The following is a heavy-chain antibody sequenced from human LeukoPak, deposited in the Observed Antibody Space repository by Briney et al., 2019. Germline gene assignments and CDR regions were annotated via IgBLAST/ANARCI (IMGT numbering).Heavy chain of an antibody. V-gene: IGHV3-30*15. D-gene: IGHD2-21*02. CDR1: GFTFSSYA. Sequence: GGSLRLSCAASGFTFSSYAMSWVRQAPGKGLQWVALISYDGTNKYYADSVKGRFTISRDNSKNTLYLQLSSLRPEDTAVYYCAGSDSIRCGNDCCSIAWGQGTLVTVSS. CDR2: ISYDGTNK. J-gene: IGHJ5*02. CDR3: AGSDSIRCGNDCCSIA.